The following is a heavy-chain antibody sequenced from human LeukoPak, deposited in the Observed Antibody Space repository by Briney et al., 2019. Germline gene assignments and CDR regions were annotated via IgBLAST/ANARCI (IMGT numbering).Heavy chain of an antibody. CDR1: GFTFSSYA. Sequence: GGSLRLSCAASGFTFSSYAMHWVRQAPGKGLEWVAVISYDGSNKYYADSVKGRFTISRDNSKNTLYPQMNSLRAEDTAVYYCARDLSGRELGETYCSSTSCSSYWGQGTLVTVSS. V-gene: IGHV3-30*04. CDR3: ARDLSGRELGETYCSSTSCSSY. CDR2: ISYDGSNK. J-gene: IGHJ4*02. D-gene: IGHD2-2*01.